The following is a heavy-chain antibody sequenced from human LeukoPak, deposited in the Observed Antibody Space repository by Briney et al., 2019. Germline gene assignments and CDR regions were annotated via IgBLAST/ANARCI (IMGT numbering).Heavy chain of an antibody. CDR1: GYSISSGYY. V-gene: IGHV4-38-2*01. D-gene: IGHD6-13*01. CDR3: ATPTSYSSSWYAFDI. Sequence: PSETLSLTCAVSGYSISSGYYWGWIRQPPGKGLDWIGSIYHSGSTYYNPSLKSRDTISVDTSKNQFSLKLSSVTAADTAVYYCATPTSYSSSWYAFDIWGQGTMVTVSS. CDR2: IYHSGST. J-gene: IGHJ3*02.